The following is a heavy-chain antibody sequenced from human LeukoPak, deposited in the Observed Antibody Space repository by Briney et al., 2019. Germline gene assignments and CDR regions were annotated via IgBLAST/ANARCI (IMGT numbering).Heavy chain of an antibody. Sequence: SETLSLTCTVSGGSIHNNYWSWIRQPPGKGLEWIGSMYSSGKSDYSPSLKNRVTMSIDTSKNQFSLKLTSVTAADTAVYYCARDNEGGRTYFDYWGQGTLVTVSS. CDR2: MYSSGKS. CDR1: GGSIHNNY. V-gene: IGHV4-4*08. D-gene: IGHD3-16*01. J-gene: IGHJ4*02. CDR3: ARDNEGGRTYFDY.